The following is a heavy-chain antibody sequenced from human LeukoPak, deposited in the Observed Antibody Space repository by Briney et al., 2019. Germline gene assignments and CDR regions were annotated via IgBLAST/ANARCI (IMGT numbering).Heavy chain of an antibody. V-gene: IGHV1-46*01. CDR1: GYTFTHYY. Sequence: ASVKVSCKTFGYTFTHYYIHWVRQAPGRGLEWMGRINPGDGSTIYAQKFQGRVTMTRNTSISTAYMELSSLRSEDTAVYYCARVIAVAGSYYFDYWGQGTLVTVSS. CDR2: INPGDGST. CDR3: ARVIAVAGSYYFDY. D-gene: IGHD6-19*01. J-gene: IGHJ4*02.